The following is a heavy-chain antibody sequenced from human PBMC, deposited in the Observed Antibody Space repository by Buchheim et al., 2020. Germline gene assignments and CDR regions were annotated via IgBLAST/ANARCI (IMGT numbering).Heavy chain of an antibody. CDR2: ISYDGSNK. Sequence: QVQLVESGGGVVQPGRSLRLSCAASGFTFSSYGMHWVRQAPGKGLEWVAVISYDGSNKYYADSVKGRFTISRDNSKNTLYLQMNSLRAEDTAVYYCAKDLSPPFDYDACMDVWGQGTT. D-gene: IGHD4-17*01. CDR1: GFTFSSYG. CDR3: AKDLSPPFDYDACMDV. J-gene: IGHJ6*02. V-gene: IGHV3-30*18.